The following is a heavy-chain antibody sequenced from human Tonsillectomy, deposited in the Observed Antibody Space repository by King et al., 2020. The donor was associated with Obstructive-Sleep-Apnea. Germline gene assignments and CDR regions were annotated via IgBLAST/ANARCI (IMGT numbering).Heavy chain of an antibody. Sequence: VQLVESGGGVVQPGRSLRLSCAASGFTFSTYAIHWVRQAPGKGLEWVAGISYDGRNKYYADSVKGRFTISRDNSKNTLFLQMNSLRAEDTALYYCARQDYDESNDWSYFACWGQGTLVTVSS. CDR1: GFTFSTYA. V-gene: IGHV3-30*04. D-gene: IGHD3-22*01. J-gene: IGHJ4*02. CDR3: ARQDYDESNDWSYFAC. CDR2: ISYDGRNK.